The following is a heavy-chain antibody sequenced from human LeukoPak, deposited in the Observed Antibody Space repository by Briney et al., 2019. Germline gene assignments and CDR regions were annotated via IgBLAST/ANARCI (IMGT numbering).Heavy chain of an antibody. Sequence: GGSLRLSCAASGFTFRDYYMSWIRQAPGKGLECGSYISSSGSTTYYADSVKGRFTISRDNAKNSLYLKMNSLRAEDTAVYYCARETFFGAYFDYWGQGTLVTVSS. CDR1: GFTFRDYY. J-gene: IGHJ4*02. CDR3: ARETFFGAYFDY. CDR2: ISSSGSTT. D-gene: IGHD3-16*01. V-gene: IGHV3-11*01.